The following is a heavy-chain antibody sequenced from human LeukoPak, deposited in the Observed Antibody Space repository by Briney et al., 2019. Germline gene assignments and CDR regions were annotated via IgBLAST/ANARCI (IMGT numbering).Heavy chain of an antibody. V-gene: IGHV4-34*01. CDR1: GGSFSGYY. J-gene: IGHJ4*02. D-gene: IGHD6-19*01. CDR3: ARGRYSSGWYWPYYFDY. Sequence: PLETLSLTCAVYGGSFSGYYWSWIRQPPGKGLEWIGEINHSGSTNYNPSLKSRVTISVDTSKNQFSLKLSSVTAADTAVYYCARGRYSSGWYWPYYFDYWGQGTLVTVSS. CDR2: INHSGST.